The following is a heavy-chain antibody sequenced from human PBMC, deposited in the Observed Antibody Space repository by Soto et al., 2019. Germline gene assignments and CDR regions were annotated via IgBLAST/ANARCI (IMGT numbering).Heavy chain of an antibody. Sequence: QVQLRESGPGLVKPSQTLSLTCTVSGDTIYSDNYYWTWIRQPPGRGLELIAYIYYSGKTYYNPSLTSRTIISVDTSKNQFSLRLRSVTAADTAVYFCARGESMLTSILTSPLDFWGQGILVTVSS. J-gene: IGHJ4*02. V-gene: IGHV4-30-4*01. D-gene: IGHD2-21*02. CDR3: ARGESMLTSILTSPLDF. CDR1: GDTIYSDNYY. CDR2: IYYSGKT.